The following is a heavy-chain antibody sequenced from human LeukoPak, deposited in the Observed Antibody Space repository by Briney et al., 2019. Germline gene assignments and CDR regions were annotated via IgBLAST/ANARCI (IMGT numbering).Heavy chain of an antibody. J-gene: IGHJ5*02. V-gene: IGHV4-59*01. D-gene: IGHD1-26*01. CDR3: ARGGSYAYRGRFAP. CDR1: GGSISSYY. Sequence: PSETLSLTCTVSGGSISSYYWTWVRQPPGKGLEWIGYIFYTGTTNYNPSLKSRVTISVDTSKNQFSLRLSSVTAADTAVYYCARGGSYAYRGRFAPWGQGTLVTVSS. CDR2: IFYTGTT.